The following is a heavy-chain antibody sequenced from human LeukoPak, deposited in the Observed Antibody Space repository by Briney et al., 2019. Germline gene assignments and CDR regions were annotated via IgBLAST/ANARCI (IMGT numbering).Heavy chain of an antibody. CDR3: AKGDTMIVVVSSFDP. V-gene: IGHV3-23*01. CDR2: ISGSGGST. D-gene: IGHD3-22*01. Sequence: PGGSLRLSCAASGFTFSSYAMSWVRQAPGKGLEWVSAISGSGGSTYYADSVKGRFTISRDNSKNTLYLQMNSLRAEDTAVYYCAKGDTMIVVVSSFDPWGQGTLVTVSS. CDR1: GFTFSSYA. J-gene: IGHJ5*02.